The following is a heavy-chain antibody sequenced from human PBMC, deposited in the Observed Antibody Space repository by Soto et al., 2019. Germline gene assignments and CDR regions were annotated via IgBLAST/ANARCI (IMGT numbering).Heavy chain of an antibody. CDR2: IIPIFGTA. Sequence: SVKVSCKASGATFSSYAISWVRQAPGQGLEWMGGIIPIFGTANYAQKFQGRVTITADESTSTAYMELSSLRSEDTAVYYCARDPRALRSDWFDPWGQGTLVTVSS. CDR1: GATFSSYA. D-gene: IGHD3-3*01. V-gene: IGHV1-69*13. J-gene: IGHJ5*02. CDR3: ARDPRALRSDWFDP.